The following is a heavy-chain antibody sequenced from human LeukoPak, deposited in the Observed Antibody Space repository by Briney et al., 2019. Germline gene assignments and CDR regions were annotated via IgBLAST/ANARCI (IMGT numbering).Heavy chain of an antibody. D-gene: IGHD6-13*01. J-gene: IGHJ4*02. CDR2: INPNGGGT. CDR1: GYTFTEYY. Sequence: ASVKVSCKASGYTFTEYYMHWVRQVPGQGLEWVGWINPNGGGTHYAQKFQGRVTVTRDTSITTTYMELSSLTSDDTAVYYCARQPGVRASSPNDYWGQGTLVTVSS. CDR3: ARQPGVRASSPNDY. V-gene: IGHV1-2*02.